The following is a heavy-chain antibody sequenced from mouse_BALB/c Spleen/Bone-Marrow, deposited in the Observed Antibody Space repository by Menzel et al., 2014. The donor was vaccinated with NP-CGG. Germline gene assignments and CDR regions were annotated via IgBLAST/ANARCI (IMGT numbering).Heavy chain of an antibody. CDR3: ARGGGMDY. V-gene: IGHV1S56*01. CDR1: GYTFTSYY. Sequence: QVQLKESGPELVKPGASVKMSCKASGYTFTSYYIHWVKQRPGQGLEWIGWIYPGDGSTKYNEKFKGKTALTADKSSSTAYMLLSSLTSEDSAIYFCARGGGMDYWGRGTSVTVSS. CDR2: IYPGDGST. J-gene: IGHJ4*01.